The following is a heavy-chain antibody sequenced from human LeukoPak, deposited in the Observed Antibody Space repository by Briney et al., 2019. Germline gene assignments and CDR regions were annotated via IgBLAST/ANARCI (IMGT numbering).Heavy chain of an antibody. D-gene: IGHD1-26*01. CDR3: ARDVRWEGGLDI. Sequence: PGGSLRLSCAASGFTFSSYGMHWVRQAPGKGLEWVAYIQYDGSNQQYADSVKGRFSISRDRSKNIPYLQMNSLRAEDTAVYYCARDVRWEGGLDIWGQGTEATVSS. J-gene: IGHJ3*02. CDR2: IQYDGSNQ. V-gene: IGHV3-30*02. CDR1: GFTFSSYG.